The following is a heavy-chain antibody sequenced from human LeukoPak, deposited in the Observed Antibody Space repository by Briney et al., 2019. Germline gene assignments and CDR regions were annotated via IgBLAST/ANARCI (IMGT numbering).Heavy chain of an antibody. CDR1: GYSINSGYY. Sequence: PSETLSLTCTVSGYSINSGYYWGWIRQPPGKGPEWIGIIYHTGTTYSNPSLKSRVTISVDTSKNQFSLRLSSLTAEDTAVYYCARGAYSYVGHFDYWGQGTLVTVSS. V-gene: IGHV4-38-2*02. J-gene: IGHJ4*02. CDR2: IYHTGTT. CDR3: ARGAYSYVGHFDY. D-gene: IGHD5-18*01.